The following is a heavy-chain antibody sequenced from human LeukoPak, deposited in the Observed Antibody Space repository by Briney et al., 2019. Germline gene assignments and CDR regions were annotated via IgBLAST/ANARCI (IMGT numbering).Heavy chain of an antibody. CDR2: IIPILGIA. D-gene: IGHD6-19*01. V-gene: IGHV1-69*04. J-gene: IGHJ6*02. Sequence: ASVKVSCKASGCTFSSYAISWVRQAPGQGLEWMGRIIPILGIANYAQKFQGRVTITADKSTSTAYMELSSLRSEDTAVYYCASGSSGWSSGMDFWGQGTTVTVSS. CDR1: GCTFSSYA. CDR3: ASGSSGWSSGMDF.